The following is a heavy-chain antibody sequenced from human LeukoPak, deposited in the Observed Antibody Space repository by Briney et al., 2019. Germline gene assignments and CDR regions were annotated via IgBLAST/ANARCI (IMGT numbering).Heavy chain of an antibody. CDR1: GFTFSSYS. J-gene: IGHJ4*02. CDR2: ISSSSSYI. CDR3: ARVADGDLFDY. D-gene: IGHD4-17*01. Sequence: PGGSLRLSCASSGFTFSSYSMNWVRQAPGKGLEWVSSISSSSSYIYYADSVKGRFTISRDNAKNSLYLQMNSLRAEDTAVYYCARVADGDLFDYWGQGTLITVSS. V-gene: IGHV3-21*01.